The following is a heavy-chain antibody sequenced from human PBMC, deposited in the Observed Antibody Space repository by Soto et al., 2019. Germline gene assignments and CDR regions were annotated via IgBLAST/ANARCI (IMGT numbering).Heavy chain of an antibody. CDR1: GFTFSSYG. V-gene: IGHV3-33*01. CDR3: ARENLRAYSYGYHWFDP. Sequence: GSLRLSCAASGFTFSSYGMHWVRQAPGKGLEWVAVIWYDGSNKYYADSVKGRFTISRDNSENTLYLQMNSLRAEDTAVYYCARENLRAYSYGYHWFDPWGQGTLVT. D-gene: IGHD5-18*01. J-gene: IGHJ5*02. CDR2: IWYDGSNK.